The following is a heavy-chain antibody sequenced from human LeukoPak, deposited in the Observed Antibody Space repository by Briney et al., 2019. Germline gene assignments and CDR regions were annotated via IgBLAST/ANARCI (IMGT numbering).Heavy chain of an antibody. V-gene: IGHV3-21*05. CDR2: ISSTSSYI. CDR3: ARDRGGYYFDY. Sequence: GGSLRLSCAASGFTFSSYEMNWVRQAPGKGLEWVSYISSTSSYIYYADSMKGRFTISRDNAKNSLFVQMNSLRAEDTAVYYCARDRGGYYFDYWGQGTLVTVSS. J-gene: IGHJ4*02. D-gene: IGHD2-15*01. CDR1: GFTFSSYE.